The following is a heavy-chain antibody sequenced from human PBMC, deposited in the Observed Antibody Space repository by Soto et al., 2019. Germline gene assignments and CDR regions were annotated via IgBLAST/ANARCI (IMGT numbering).Heavy chain of an antibody. J-gene: IGHJ3*02. D-gene: IGHD3-9*01. Sequence: GGSLGLSCAASGFTFSDYYMSWIRQAPGKGLEWVSYIGSSSSYTNYADSVKGRFTISRDSAKNSLYLQMNSLRAEDTAVYYCAIFADILTASDYFHIWRQATMVT. CDR1: GFTFSDYY. V-gene: IGHV3-11*03. CDR3: AIFADILTASDYFHI. CDR2: IGSSSSYT.